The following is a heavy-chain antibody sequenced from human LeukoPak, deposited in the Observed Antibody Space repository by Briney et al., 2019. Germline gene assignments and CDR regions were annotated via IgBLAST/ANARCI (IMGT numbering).Heavy chain of an antibody. Sequence: ASVKVSCKASGGTFSSYAINWVRQAPGQGPEWMGIINPSGGSTSYAQKFQGRVTMTRDTSTSTVYMELSSLRSEDTAVYYCARDPRYGPDYWGQGTLVTVSS. D-gene: IGHD4-17*01. J-gene: IGHJ4*02. CDR1: GGTFSSYA. V-gene: IGHV1-46*01. CDR2: INPSGGST. CDR3: ARDPRYGPDY.